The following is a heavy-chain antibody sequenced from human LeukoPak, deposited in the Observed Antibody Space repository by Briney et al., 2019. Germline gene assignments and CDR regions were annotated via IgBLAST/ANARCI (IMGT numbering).Heavy chain of an antibody. CDR3: ARDGNRAYFNGSGYSYWFAP. CDR2: ISTYSGNT. CDR1: GYTFTSFG. Sequence: GASVKVSCKASGYTFTSFGISWLRQAPRQGLEWMGWISTYSGNTDYAQKFQGRVTITTDESTSTAYMELSSLRSEDTAVYYCARDGNRAYFNGSGYSYWFAPWGQGTLVTVSS. D-gene: IGHD3-22*01. V-gene: IGHV1-18*01. J-gene: IGHJ5*02.